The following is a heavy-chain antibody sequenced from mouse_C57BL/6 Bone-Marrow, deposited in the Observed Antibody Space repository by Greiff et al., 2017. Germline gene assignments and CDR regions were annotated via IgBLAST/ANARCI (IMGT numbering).Heavy chain of an antibody. Sequence: VKLMESGAELMKPGASVKLSCKATGYTFTGYWIAWVKQRPGHGLEWIGEILPGSGSTNYTEKFKGKATFTADTSSNTAYMQLSSLTTEDSAIYYCARRPYYGSSYFAYWGQGTLGTVSA. CDR1: GYTFTGYW. J-gene: IGHJ3*01. CDR2: ILPGSGST. D-gene: IGHD1-1*01. V-gene: IGHV1-9*01. CDR3: ARRPYYGSSYFAY.